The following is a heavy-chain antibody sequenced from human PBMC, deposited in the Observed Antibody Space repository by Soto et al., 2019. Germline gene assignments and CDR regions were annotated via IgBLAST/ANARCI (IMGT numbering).Heavy chain of an antibody. D-gene: IGHD2-2*01. V-gene: IGHV4-59*01. CDR3: ARDRCSSTSCMDV. J-gene: IGHJ6*02. CDR1: GGSISSYY. CDR2: IYYSGST. Sequence: PSETLSLTCTVSGGSISSYYWSWIRQPPGKGLEWIGYIYYSGSTNYNPSLKSRVTISVDTSKNQSSLKLSSVTAADTAVYYCARDRCSSTSCMDVWGQGTTVTVSS.